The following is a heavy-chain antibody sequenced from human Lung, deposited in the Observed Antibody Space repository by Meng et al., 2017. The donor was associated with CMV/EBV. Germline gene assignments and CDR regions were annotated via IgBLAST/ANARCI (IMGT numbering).Heavy chain of an antibody. Sequence: SXKISXVASRLTHFKSYSMHWVRQAPGKGLEWVAILSYDGSQRYYTDSVKGRFTISRDNSMDTMYLQMNSLRPEDTAVYYCARAAFCSSSTCWYGMDVWGQGATVTVSS. CDR3: ARAAFCSSSTCWYGMDV. J-gene: IGHJ6*02. CDR2: LSYDGSQR. D-gene: IGHD2-2*01. CDR1: RLTHFKSYS. V-gene: IGHV3-30*14.